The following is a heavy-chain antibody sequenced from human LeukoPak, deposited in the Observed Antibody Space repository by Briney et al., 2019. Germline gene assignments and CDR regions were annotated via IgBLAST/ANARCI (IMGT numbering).Heavy chain of an antibody. CDR3: ARVAAMVTSYYYYGMDV. CDR1: GFTFSSYS. D-gene: IGHD5-18*01. CDR2: IYYSGST. J-gene: IGHJ6*02. V-gene: IGHV4-59*06. Sequence: GSLRLSCAASGFTFSSYSMNWVRQAPGKGLEWIGYIYYSGSTYYNPSLKSRVTISVDTSKNQFSLKLSSVTAADTAVYYCARVAAMVTSYYYYGMDVWGQGTTVTVSS.